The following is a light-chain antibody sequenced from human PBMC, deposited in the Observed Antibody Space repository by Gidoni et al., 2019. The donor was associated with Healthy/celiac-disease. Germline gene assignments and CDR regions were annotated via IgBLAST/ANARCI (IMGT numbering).Light chain of an antibody. CDR1: ALPKQY. CDR3: QSADSSGTSDVV. J-gene: IGLJ2*01. Sequence: SYELTQPPSVSVSPGQTARITCPGDALPKQYAYWYQQKPGQAPVLVIYQDSERPSGIPERFSGSSSGTTVTLTISGVQAEDEADYYCQSADSSGTSDVVFGGGTKLTVL. CDR2: QDS. V-gene: IGLV3-25*02.